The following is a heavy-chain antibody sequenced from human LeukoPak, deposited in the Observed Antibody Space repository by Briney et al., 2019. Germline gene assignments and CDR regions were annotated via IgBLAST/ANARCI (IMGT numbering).Heavy chain of an antibody. CDR2: IKQDGSDK. D-gene: IGHD3-22*01. CDR1: GFTFSSYW. Sequence: PGGSLRLSCAASGFTFSSYWMSWVRQAPGKGLEWVANIKQDGSDKYYVDSVKGRFTISKDNAKSSLYLQMNSLRAEDTAVYYCAKYTHSSGFDYWGQGTLVTVSS. V-gene: IGHV3-7*03. J-gene: IGHJ4*02. CDR3: AKYTHSSGFDY.